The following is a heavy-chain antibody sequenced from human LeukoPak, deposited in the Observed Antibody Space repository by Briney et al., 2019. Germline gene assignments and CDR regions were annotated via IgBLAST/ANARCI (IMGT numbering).Heavy chain of an antibody. D-gene: IGHD6-13*01. J-gene: IGHJ4*02. CDR1: GYTFTGYY. Sequence: ASVKVSCKASGYTFTGYYMHWVRQAPGQGLEWMGWINPNSGGTNYAQKFQGRVTMTRDTSISTAYMELSRLRSDDTAVYYRAILPGYSSSSVDYWGQGALVTVSS. CDR2: INPNSGGT. CDR3: AILPGYSSSSVDY. V-gene: IGHV1-2*02.